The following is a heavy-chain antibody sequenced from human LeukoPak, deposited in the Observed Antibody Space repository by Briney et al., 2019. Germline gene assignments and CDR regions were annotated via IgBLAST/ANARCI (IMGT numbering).Heavy chain of an antibody. CDR2: ISGSGAST. CDR3: AKDVGKWESLHFFDY. CDR1: GFTLSTNA. Sequence: GGSLRLSCLTSGFTLSTNAMSWVRQAPGKGLEWISGISGSGASTYYADSVKGRFTISRDDSTNTLYLQMNGLRGDDTAVYYCAKDVGKWESLHFFDYWGQGTLVTVSS. V-gene: IGHV3-23*01. J-gene: IGHJ4*02. D-gene: IGHD1-26*01.